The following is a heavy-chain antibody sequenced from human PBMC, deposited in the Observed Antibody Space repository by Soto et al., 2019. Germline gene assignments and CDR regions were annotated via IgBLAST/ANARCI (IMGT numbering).Heavy chain of an antibody. Sequence: QVQLVQSGAEVKKPGASVKVSCKASGYNFTSYGISWVRQAPGQGLEWMGWISAYNGNTNYAQKFQGRVTMTTDTSTSRAYMELRSLRSDDTAVYYCASYCSSTSCPDKYGMDVWGQGTTVTVS. CDR3: ASYCSSTSCPDKYGMDV. J-gene: IGHJ6*02. CDR2: ISAYNGNT. CDR1: GYNFTSYG. D-gene: IGHD2-2*01. V-gene: IGHV1-18*01.